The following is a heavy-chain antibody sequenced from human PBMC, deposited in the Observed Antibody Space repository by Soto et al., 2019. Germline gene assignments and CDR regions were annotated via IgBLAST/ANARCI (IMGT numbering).Heavy chain of an antibody. D-gene: IGHD2-2*01. Sequence: QVQLVQSGAEVKKPGASVKVSCKASGYTFTTDAISWVRQAPGQGLEWMGWINPDNGNTNYAQKLQGRVTMTTDTSTSTAYMELRSLTSDDTAVYYCARVEYQLPSTWGQGTLVTVSS. CDR1: GYTFTTDA. V-gene: IGHV1-18*01. CDR2: INPDNGNT. J-gene: IGHJ5*02. CDR3: ARVEYQLPST.